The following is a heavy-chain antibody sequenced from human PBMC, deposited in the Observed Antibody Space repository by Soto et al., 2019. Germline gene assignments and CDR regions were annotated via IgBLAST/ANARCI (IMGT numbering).Heavy chain of an antibody. CDR1: GYTFTGYY. Sequence: ASVKVSCKASGYTFTGYYMHWVRQAPGQGLEWMGWINPNSGGTNYAQKFQGRVTMTRDTSISTAYMELSRLRSDDTAVYYCARTRHIVATDNWFDPWGQGTLVTVSS. CDR3: ARTRHIVATDNWFDP. J-gene: IGHJ5*02. D-gene: IGHD5-12*01. V-gene: IGHV1-2*02. CDR2: INPNSGGT.